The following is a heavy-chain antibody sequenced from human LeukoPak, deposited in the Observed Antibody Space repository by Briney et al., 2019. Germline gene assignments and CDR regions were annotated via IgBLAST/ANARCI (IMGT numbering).Heavy chain of an antibody. Sequence: GASVKVSCKASGDTLTSYDINWVRQATGQGLEWMGWMNPNSGNTGYAQKFQGRVTMTRNTSISTAYMELSSLRSEDTAVYYCARVPIAAAGPYYYYYGMDVWGQGTTVTVSS. CDR2: MNPNSGNT. D-gene: IGHD6-13*01. CDR3: ARVPIAAAGPYYYYYGMDV. J-gene: IGHJ6*02. V-gene: IGHV1-8*01. CDR1: GDTLTSYD.